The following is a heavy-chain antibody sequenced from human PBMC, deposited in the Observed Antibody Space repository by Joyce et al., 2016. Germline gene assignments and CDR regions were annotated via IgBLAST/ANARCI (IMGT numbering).Heavy chain of an antibody. D-gene: IGHD3-3*01. Sequence: QVRLQESGPGLVKPSQTLSLTCTVSGGSINSGGNYWSWIRQHPEKGLEWIGYISDSGRTYYNPSLKRRITISVDTSKNQFSLKLSSVTAADTAVYYCARQTAYDFWSGYPIDYWGQGTLVTVSS. J-gene: IGHJ4*02. CDR3: ARQTAYDFWSGYPIDY. CDR2: ISDSGRT. CDR1: GGSINSGGNY. V-gene: IGHV4-31*03.